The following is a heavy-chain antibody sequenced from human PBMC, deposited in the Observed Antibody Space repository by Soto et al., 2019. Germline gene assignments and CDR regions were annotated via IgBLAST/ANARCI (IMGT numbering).Heavy chain of an antibody. V-gene: IGHV1-3*01. CDR1: GYTFTSYA. J-gene: IGHJ5*02. Sequence: ASVKVSCKASGYTFTSYAMHWVRQATGQRLEWMGWINAGNGNTKYSQKFQGRVTITRDTSASTAYMELSSLRSEDTAVYYCARDLVRTPTIPWFDPWGQGTLVTVSS. D-gene: IGHD6-6*01. CDR2: INAGNGNT. CDR3: ARDLVRTPTIPWFDP.